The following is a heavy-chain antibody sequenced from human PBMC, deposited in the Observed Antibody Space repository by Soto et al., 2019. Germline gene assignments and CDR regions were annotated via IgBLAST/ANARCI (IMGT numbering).Heavy chain of an antibody. J-gene: IGHJ6*02. V-gene: IGHV4-39*01. CDR3: ARHPGRATEYYGLDV. D-gene: IGHD1-26*01. CDR1: GGSISSSSYY. Sequence: QLQLQESGPGLVKPSETLSLTCTVSGGSISSSSYYWGWIRQPPGKGLEWIGSIYYSGTTYYNPALKSRSTLSVDTSKNQCSRKVSSVTAADTAVYYCARHPGRATEYYGLDVWGQGTTVTVSS. CDR2: IYYSGTT.